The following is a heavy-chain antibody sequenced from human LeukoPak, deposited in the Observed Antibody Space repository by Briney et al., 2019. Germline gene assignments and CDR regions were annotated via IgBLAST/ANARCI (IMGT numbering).Heavy chain of an antibody. Sequence: GGSLRLSCAASGFTFSSYWMHWVRQAPGKGLEWGAVISYDGSNKYYADSVKGRFTISRDNSKNTLYLQMNSLRAEETAVYYCARDPPGQYCGGDCFPYYFDYWGQGTLVTVSS. D-gene: IGHD2-21*02. CDR1: GFTFSSYW. CDR3: ARDPPGQYCGGDCFPYYFDY. J-gene: IGHJ4*02. CDR2: ISYDGSNK. V-gene: IGHV3-30-3*01.